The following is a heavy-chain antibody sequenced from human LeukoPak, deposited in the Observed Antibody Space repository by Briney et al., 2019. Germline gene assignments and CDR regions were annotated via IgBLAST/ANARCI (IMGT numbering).Heavy chain of an antibody. CDR2: ISSSGSTI. CDR1: GFTFSDYY. Sequence: GGSLRLSCAASGFTFSDYYMSWIRQAPGKGLEWVSYISSSGSTIYYADSVEGRFTISRDNAKNSLYLQMNSLRAEDTAVYYCARAGDIAMAYPSYFDYWGQGTLVTVSS. V-gene: IGHV3-11*04. D-gene: IGHD5-24*01. J-gene: IGHJ4*02. CDR3: ARAGDIAMAYPSYFDY.